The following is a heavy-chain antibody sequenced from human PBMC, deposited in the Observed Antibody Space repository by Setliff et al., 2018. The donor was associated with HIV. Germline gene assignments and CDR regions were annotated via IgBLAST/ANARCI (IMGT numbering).Heavy chain of an antibody. CDR2: IYYSGST. CDR3: ARLSPQYSGYDSGAFGY. CDR1: GASISNSNSY. V-gene: IGHV4-39*01. Sequence: SETLSLTCSVYGASISNSNSYWGWIRQTPGKRLEWLASIYYSGSTSYNPSLSSRLTISVDTSKNQLSLRLTSVTATDTAVYYCARLSPQYSGYDSGAFGYWGQGTLVTVS. D-gene: IGHD5-12*01. J-gene: IGHJ4*02.